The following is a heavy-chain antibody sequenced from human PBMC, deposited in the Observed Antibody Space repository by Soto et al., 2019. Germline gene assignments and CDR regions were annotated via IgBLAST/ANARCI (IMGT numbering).Heavy chain of an antibody. CDR3: ARDGFSSWFDP. D-gene: IGHD3-3*01. CDR1: GDSISSGDYY. J-gene: IGHJ5*02. CDR2: IYYSGST. Sequence: QVQLQEAGPGLVKPSQTLSLTSTVSGDSISSGDYYWSWIRQPPGKGLEWIGYIYYSGSTYYNPSLRSRLTMSIDTSKNQFSLKLSSVTAADTAVYYCARDGFSSWFDPWGQGTLVTVSS. V-gene: IGHV4-30-4*01.